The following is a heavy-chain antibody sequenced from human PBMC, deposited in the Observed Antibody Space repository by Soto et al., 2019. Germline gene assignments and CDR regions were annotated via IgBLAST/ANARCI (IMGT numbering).Heavy chain of an antibody. CDR2: IWYGGSKK. Sequence: QVQLVESGGGVVQPGRSLRLSCAGSGFTFSTHGMHWVRQAPGKGLEWVAVIWYGGSKKYYSDSVKGRFTISRDNSKNTLYLQMNTLGAEDTAMYYCARDVHYTGATIDYWGQGTLVTVSS. V-gene: IGHV3-33*01. CDR3: ARDVHYTGATIDY. D-gene: IGHD2-8*02. J-gene: IGHJ4*02. CDR1: GFTFSTHG.